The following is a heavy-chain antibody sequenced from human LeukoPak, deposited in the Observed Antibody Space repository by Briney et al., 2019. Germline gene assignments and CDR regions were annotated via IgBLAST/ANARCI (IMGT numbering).Heavy chain of an antibody. CDR2: INPNSGGT. V-gene: IGHV1-2*02. D-gene: IGHD2-21*02. Sequence: GASVKVSCKASGYTFTGYYMHWVQQAPGQGLEWMGWINPNSGGTNYAQKFQGRVTMTRDTSISTAYMELSRLRSDDTAVYYCARDLYQWVTASTYYFDYWGQGTLVTVSS. CDR3: ARDLYQWVTASTYYFDY. J-gene: IGHJ4*02. CDR1: GYTFTGYY.